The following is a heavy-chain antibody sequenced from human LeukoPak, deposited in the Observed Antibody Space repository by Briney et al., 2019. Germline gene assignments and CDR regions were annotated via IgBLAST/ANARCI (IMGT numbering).Heavy chain of an antibody. CDR2: IRSDGSDT. Sequence: GESLRLSCAASGFTFSDTWMHWVRQAPGEGQVWVSRIRSDGSDTRYAESVKGRFTISRDNAKNSLYLQMNSLRAEDTAVYYCARDYGGSSPFDYWGQGTLVTVSS. J-gene: IGHJ4*02. CDR1: GFTFSDTW. V-gene: IGHV3-74*01. D-gene: IGHD4-23*01. CDR3: ARDYGGSSPFDY.